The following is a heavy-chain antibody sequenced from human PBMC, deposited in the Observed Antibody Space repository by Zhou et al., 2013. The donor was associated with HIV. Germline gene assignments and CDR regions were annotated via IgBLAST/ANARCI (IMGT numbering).Heavy chain of an antibody. Sequence: QVQLVQSGAEVKKPGSSVKVSCKASGGTFSSYAISWVRQAPGQGLEWMGGIIPIFGTANYAQKFQGRVTITTDESTSTAYMELSSLRSEDTAVYYCATTGYCSGGSCYSDYYYYMDVWGKGTTVTVSS. V-gene: IGHV1-69*05. J-gene: IGHJ6*03. CDR1: GGTFSSYA. CDR2: IIPIFGTA. CDR3: ATTGYCSGGSCYSDYYYYMDV. D-gene: IGHD2-15*01.